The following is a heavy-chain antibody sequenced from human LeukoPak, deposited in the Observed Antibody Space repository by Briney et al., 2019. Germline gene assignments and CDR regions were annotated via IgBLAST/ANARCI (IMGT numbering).Heavy chain of an antibody. D-gene: IGHD4-17*01. CDR1: GFTFSSYA. V-gene: IGHV3-23*01. CDR2: ISGDGGST. CDR3: AKWRAPTNDYGHGLHI. J-gene: IGHJ3*02. Sequence: GGSLRLSCTASGFTFSSYAMSWVRQAPGRGLEWVSIISGDGGSTYYADSVKGRFTIPRDNSRNTLYLQMYSLRAEDTAVYHCAKWRAPTNDYGHGLHIWGQGTMVTVSS.